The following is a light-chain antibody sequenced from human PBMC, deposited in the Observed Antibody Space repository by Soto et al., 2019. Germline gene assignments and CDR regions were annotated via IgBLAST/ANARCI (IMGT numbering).Light chain of an antibody. CDR3: CSYSSGSTPWV. CDR2: DVS. J-gene: IGLJ1*01. V-gene: IGLV2-14*03. CDR1: SSDVGGYNY. Sequence: QSVRTQPASVSGSPGQSITISCTGTSSDVGGYNYVSWYQHHPGKAPKLMIYDVSDRPSGISDRFSASKSGNTASLTISGLQAEDEADYYCCSYSSGSTPWVFGTGTKVTVL.